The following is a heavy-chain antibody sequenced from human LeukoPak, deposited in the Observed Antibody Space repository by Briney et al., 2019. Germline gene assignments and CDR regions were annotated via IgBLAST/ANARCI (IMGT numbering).Heavy chain of an antibody. J-gene: IGHJ4*02. CDR3: ARVTSGWSNQIDY. CDR1: GGSISSYY. D-gene: IGHD6-19*01. CDR2: IYYSGST. V-gene: IGHV4-59*08. Sequence: SETLSLTCTVSGGSISSYYWSWIRQPPGKGPEWIGYIYYSGSTNYNPSLKSRFTISVDTSKHQFSPKLSSVTAADTAVYYCARVTSGWSNQIDYWGQGTLVTVSS.